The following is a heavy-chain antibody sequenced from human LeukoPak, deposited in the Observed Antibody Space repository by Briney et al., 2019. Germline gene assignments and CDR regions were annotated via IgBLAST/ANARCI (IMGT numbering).Heavy chain of an antibody. Sequence: GGSLRLSCAASGFTFSNYGMHWVRQAPGKGLEWVAFTRYDGSNTCYADSVKGRLTISRDNYKKTLYLQMNSLRLEDTAVYFCAKRYCSGFGCSSKFFDNWGQGTTVTVSS. CDR1: GFTFSNYG. V-gene: IGHV3-30*02. CDR2: TRYDGSNT. J-gene: IGHJ3*02. CDR3: AKRYCSGFGCSSKFFDN. D-gene: IGHD2-15*01.